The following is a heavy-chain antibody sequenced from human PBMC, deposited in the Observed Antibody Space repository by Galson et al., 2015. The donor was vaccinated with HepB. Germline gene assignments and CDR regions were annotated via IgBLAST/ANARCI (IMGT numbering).Heavy chain of an antibody. J-gene: IGHJ4*02. CDR3: ARATGSTTVVTPELDY. CDR2: IWYDGSNK. CDR1: GFTFSSYG. D-gene: IGHD4-23*01. V-gene: IGHV3-33*01. Sequence: SLRLSCAASGFTFSSYGMHWVRQAPGKGLEWVAVIWYDGSNKYYADSVKGRFTISRDNSKNTLYLQMNSLRAEDTAVYYCARATGSTTVVTPELDYWGQGTLVTVSS.